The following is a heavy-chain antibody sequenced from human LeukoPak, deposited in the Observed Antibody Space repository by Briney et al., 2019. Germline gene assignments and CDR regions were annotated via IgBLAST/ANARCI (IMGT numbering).Heavy chain of an antibody. J-gene: IGHJ4*02. CDR3: ARDAGYDYAWGSYRLLDYYFDY. D-gene: IGHD3-16*02. CDR2: IKQDGSEK. V-gene: IGHV3-7*01. Sequence: GGSLRLSCAASGFTFSSYWMSWVRQAPGKGLEWVANIKQDGSEKYYVDSVKGRFTISRDNAKNSLYLQMNSLRAEDTAVYYCARDAGYDYAWGSYRLLDYYFDYWGQGTLVTVSS. CDR1: GFTFSSYW.